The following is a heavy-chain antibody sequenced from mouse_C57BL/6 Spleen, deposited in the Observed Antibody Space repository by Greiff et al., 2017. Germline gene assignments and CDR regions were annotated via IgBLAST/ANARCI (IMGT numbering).Heavy chain of an antibody. CDR1: GFNIKDDY. Sequence: EVKLLESGAELVRPGASVKLSCTASGFNIKDDYMHWVKQRPEQGLEWIGWIDPENGDTEYASKFQGKATITADTSSNTAYLQLSSLTSEDTAVYYCTTGYTRFAYWGQGTLVTVSA. D-gene: IGHD3-1*01. V-gene: IGHV14-4*01. CDR2: IDPENGDT. J-gene: IGHJ3*01. CDR3: TTGYTRFAY.